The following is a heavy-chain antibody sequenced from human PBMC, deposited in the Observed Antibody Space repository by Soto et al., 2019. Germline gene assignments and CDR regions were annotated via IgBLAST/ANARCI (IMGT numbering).Heavy chain of an antibody. D-gene: IGHD1-26*01. CDR1: GFTFSSYS. CDR3: ARDGVVGATPWGYYYGMAV. Sequence: EVQLVESGGGLVQPGGSLRLSCAASGFTFSSYSMNWVRQAPGKGLEWVSYISSSSSTIYYADSVKGRFTISRDNAKNSLYLQMNSLRAEDTAVYYCARDGVVGATPWGYYYGMAVWGQGTTVTVSS. V-gene: IGHV3-48*01. J-gene: IGHJ6*02. CDR2: ISSSSSTI.